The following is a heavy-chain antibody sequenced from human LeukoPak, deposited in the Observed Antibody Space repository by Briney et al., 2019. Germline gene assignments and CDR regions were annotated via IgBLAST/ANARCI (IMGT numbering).Heavy chain of an antibody. CDR3: ANGNRCTSPNCLGYYYFYMDV. Sequence: GGSLRLSCAASGFTFDDYAMHWVRQAPGKGLEWVSLISGDGGSTYYADSVKGRFTISRDNSKNTLYLQMNSLRAEDTAVYYCANGNRCTSPNCLGYYYFYMDVWGKGTTVTVSS. J-gene: IGHJ6*03. CDR2: ISGDGGST. CDR1: GFTFDDYA. D-gene: IGHD2-8*01. V-gene: IGHV3-43*02.